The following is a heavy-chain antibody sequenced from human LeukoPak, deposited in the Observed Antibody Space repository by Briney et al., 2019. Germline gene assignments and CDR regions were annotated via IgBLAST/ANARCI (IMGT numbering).Heavy chain of an antibody. CDR1: GGSFSGYY. CDR3: ARATLEMISDY. CDR2: INHSGST. J-gene: IGHJ4*02. V-gene: IGHV4-34*01. D-gene: IGHD3/OR15-3a*01. Sequence: SETLSLTCAVYGGSFSGYYWSWIRQPPGKGLEWIGEINHSGSTNYNPSLKSRVTMSVDTSKNQFSLKLSSVTAADTAVYYCARATLEMISDYWGQGTLVTVSS.